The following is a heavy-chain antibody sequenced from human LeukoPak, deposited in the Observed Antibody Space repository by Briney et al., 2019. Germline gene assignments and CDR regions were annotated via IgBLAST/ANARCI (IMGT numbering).Heavy chain of an antibody. CDR2: ISGSGGST. CDR3: AKARRWELLPFDY. Sequence: GGSLRLSCAASGFTFSSYAMSWVRQAPGKRLEWASAISGSGGSTYYADSVRGRFTISRDNSKNTLYLQMNSLRAEDTAVYYCAKARRWELLPFDYWGQGTTVTVSS. CDR1: GFTFSSYA. J-gene: IGHJ4*02. D-gene: IGHD1-26*01. V-gene: IGHV3-23*01.